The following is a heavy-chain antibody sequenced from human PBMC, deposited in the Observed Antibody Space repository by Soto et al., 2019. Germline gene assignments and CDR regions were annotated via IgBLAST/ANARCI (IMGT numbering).Heavy chain of an antibody. CDR3: ARALYGDYVMNWFDP. CDR2: IIPIFGTA. Sequence: QVQLVQSGAEVKKPGSSVKVSCKASGGTFSSYAIIWVRQAPGQGLEGMGGIIPIFGTANYAQKFQGRVTITADESTSTAYMELSSLRSEDTAVYYGARALYGDYVMNWFDPWGQGTLVTVSS. V-gene: IGHV1-69*01. J-gene: IGHJ5*02. CDR1: GGTFSSYA. D-gene: IGHD4-17*01.